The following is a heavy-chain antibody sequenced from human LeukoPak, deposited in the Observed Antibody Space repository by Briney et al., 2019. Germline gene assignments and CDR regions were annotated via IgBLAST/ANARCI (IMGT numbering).Heavy chain of an antibody. CDR1: GYRFTSYW. J-gene: IGHJ4*02. D-gene: IGHD3-10*01. CDR2: THPGESDT. V-gene: IGHV5-51*01. CDR3: ARHAPLVRGVIYYFDH. Sequence: GESLKISCKGSGYRFTSYWIGWVRQMPGKGLEWMGITHPGESDTRYGPSFQGQVTIAADKSISTAYLQWSSLKASDTAMYYCARHAPLVRGVIYYFDHWGQGTLVTVSS.